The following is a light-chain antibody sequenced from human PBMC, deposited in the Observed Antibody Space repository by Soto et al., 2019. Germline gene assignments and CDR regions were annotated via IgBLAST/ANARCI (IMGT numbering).Light chain of an antibody. Sequence: EIVLTQSPGTLSLSPGERATLSCRASQSVSSSYLAWYQQNPGQAPRLLIYGASSRATGIPDRFSGSGSGTDFTLTISRLEPEDFAVYYCQQYGSSPRTFGQETKVEIK. CDR1: QSVSSSY. CDR3: QQYGSSPRT. J-gene: IGKJ1*01. CDR2: GAS. V-gene: IGKV3-20*01.